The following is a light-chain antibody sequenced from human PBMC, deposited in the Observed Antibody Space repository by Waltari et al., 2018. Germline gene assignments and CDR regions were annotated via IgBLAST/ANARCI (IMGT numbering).Light chain of an antibody. CDR3: QVWDSTTVV. CDR2: RDS. CDR1: NIGSKN. Sequence: SYELTQPLSVSVALGQTARITCGENNIGSKNVQGYLQKPGQAPGMVLYRDSNRPSGIPERFSGSNSGNTATLTISRAQAGDEADYYCQVWDSTTVVFGGGTKLTVL. J-gene: IGLJ2*01. V-gene: IGLV3-9*01.